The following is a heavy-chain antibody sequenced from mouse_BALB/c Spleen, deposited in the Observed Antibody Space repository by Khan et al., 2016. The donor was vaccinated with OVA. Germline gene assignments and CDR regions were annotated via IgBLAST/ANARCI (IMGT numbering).Heavy chain of an antibody. CDR3: ARSKYLARY. CDR2: IWAGGST. Sequence: QVQLKQSGPGLVAPSQSLSITCTVYGYSLTRYGVHWVRQPPGKGLEWLGLIWAGGSTNYNWALMSRLSISIDNSKSLVFLIMISLQTDDTALYYCARSKYLARYWGQGTTLTVFS. CDR1: GYSLTRYG. J-gene: IGHJ2*01. V-gene: IGHV2-9*02. D-gene: IGHD3-3*01.